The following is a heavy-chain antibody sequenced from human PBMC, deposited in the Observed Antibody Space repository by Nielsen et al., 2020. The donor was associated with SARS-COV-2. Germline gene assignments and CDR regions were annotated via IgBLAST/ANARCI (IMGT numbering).Heavy chain of an antibody. Sequence: GESLKISCAASGFTFSSYDMHWVRQATGKGLEWVSAIGTAGDTYYPDSVKGRFTISRENGENSVYLQMNSLRAGDTAVYYCARSSSWFSAHMDVWGKGTTVTVSS. J-gene: IGHJ6*03. CDR2: IGTAGDT. V-gene: IGHV3-13*04. D-gene: IGHD6-13*01. CDR1: GFTFSSYD. CDR3: ARSSSWFSAHMDV.